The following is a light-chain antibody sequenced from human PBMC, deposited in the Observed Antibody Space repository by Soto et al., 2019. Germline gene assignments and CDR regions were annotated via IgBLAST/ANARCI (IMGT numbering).Light chain of an antibody. CDR2: GAS. CDR1: QSVMSN. J-gene: IGKJ4*01. CDR3: QEYINWPSLT. Sequence: EIVLTQSPATLSVSPGERATLSCRASQSVMSNLAWYQQKPGQGPRLLIFGASTRATNIPARFSGSGSGTEFTLTISSLQSEDFAVYYCQEYINWPSLTFGGGIKVDIK. V-gene: IGKV3-15*01.